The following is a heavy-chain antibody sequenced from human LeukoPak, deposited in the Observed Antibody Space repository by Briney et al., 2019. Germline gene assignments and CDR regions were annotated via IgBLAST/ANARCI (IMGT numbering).Heavy chain of an antibody. D-gene: IGHD3-10*01. CDR1: GGSISSGDHW. CDR2: IYYSGSA. Sequence: SETLSLTCTVSGGSISSGDHWWSWIRQPPGKDLEWIGYIYYSGSASYNPSLKSRVTISVDTSKNQFSLKLTSVTAADTAVYYCARRWGSGSHSDWFDPWAREPWSPSRQ. CDR3: ARRWGSGSHSDWFDP. J-gene: IGHJ5*02. V-gene: IGHV4-30-4*01.